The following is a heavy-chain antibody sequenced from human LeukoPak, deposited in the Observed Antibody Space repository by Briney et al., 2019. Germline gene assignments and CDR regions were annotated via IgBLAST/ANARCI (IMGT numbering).Heavy chain of an antibody. CDR1: GGSISSGGYY. CDR2: IYYSGST. CDR3: ARVGRYYYDSSGYYFDY. Sequence: PSETLSLTCTVSGGSISSGGYYWSWIRQHPGKGLEWIGYIYYSGSTYYNPSLKSRVTISVDTSKNQFSLKLSSVTAADTAVYYCARVGRYYYDSSGYYFDYWGQGTLVTVSS. D-gene: IGHD3-22*01. J-gene: IGHJ4*02. V-gene: IGHV4-31*03.